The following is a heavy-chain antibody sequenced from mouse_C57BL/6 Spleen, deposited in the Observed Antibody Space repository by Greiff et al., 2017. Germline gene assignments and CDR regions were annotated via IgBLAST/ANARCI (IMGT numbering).Heavy chain of an antibody. V-gene: IGHV5-4*03. CDR2: ISDGGSYT. Sequence: EVKLVESGGGLVKPGGSLKLSCAASGFTFSSYAMSWVRQTPEKRLEWVATISDGGSYTYYPDNVKGRFTISRDNAKNNLYLQMSHLKSEDTAMYYCARGGIGGAYWYFDVWGTGTTVTVSS. CDR1: GFTFSSYA. J-gene: IGHJ1*03. D-gene: IGHD2-14*01. CDR3: ARGGIGGAYWYFDV.